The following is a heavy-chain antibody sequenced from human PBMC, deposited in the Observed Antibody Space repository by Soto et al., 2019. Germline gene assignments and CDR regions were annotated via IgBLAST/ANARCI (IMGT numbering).Heavy chain of an antibody. V-gene: IGHV3-74*01. D-gene: IGHD3-3*01. Sequence: TGGSLRLSCAASGFTFSSYWMHWVRQAPGKGLVWVSRINSDGSSTSYADSVKGRFTMTTDTSTSTAYMELRSLRSDDTAVYYCARAGILEWRPPPTGWFDPWGQGTLVTVSS. CDR3: ARAGILEWRPPPTGWFDP. CDR2: INSDGSST. J-gene: IGHJ5*02. CDR1: GFTFSSYW.